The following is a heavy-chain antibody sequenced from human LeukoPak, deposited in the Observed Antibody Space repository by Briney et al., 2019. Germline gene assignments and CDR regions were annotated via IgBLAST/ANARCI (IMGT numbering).Heavy chain of an antibody. V-gene: IGHV3-15*01. CDR1: GFTFSNAW. J-gene: IGHJ4*02. CDR3: TTDGVVGQNDY. CDR2: IKSKTDGGTT. D-gene: IGHD3-16*02. Sequence: GGSLRLSCAPSGFTFSNAWMSWVRQAPGKGLEWVGRIKSKTDGGTTDYAAPVKGRFTVSRDDSKNTLYLQMNSLKTEDTAVYYCTTDGVVGQNDYWGQGTLVTVSS.